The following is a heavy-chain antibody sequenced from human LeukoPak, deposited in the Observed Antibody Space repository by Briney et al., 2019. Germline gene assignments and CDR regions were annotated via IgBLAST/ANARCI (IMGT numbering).Heavy chain of an antibody. CDR1: GFTFSSYG. D-gene: IGHD3-3*01. CDR3: ARAYDFPDY. Sequence: GGSLRLSCAASGFTFSSYGMHWVRQAPGQGLEWMGRINPNSGGTNYAQKFQGRVTMTRDTSISTAYMELSRLRSDDTAVYYCARAYDFPDYWGQGTLVTVSS. J-gene: IGHJ4*02. CDR2: INPNSGGT. V-gene: IGHV1-2*06.